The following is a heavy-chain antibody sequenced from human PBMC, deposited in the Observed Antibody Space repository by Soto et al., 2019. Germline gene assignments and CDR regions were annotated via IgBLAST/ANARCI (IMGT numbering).Heavy chain of an antibody. Sequence: EVQLVESGGGLVQPGGSLRLSCAASGFTFSTYWMSWVRQSPGKGLEWVANIKQDGSDKYYVDSVKGRFTISRDNAKNSLYLQMNGLRAEDTAVYYCARVKSLAGHYWGQGTLVTVSS. J-gene: IGHJ4*02. CDR3: ARVKSLAGHY. D-gene: IGHD2-15*01. V-gene: IGHV3-7*05. CDR2: IKQDGSDK. CDR1: GFTFSTYW.